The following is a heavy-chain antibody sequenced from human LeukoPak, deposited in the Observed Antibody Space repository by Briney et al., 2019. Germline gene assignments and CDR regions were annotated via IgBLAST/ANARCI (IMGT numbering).Heavy chain of an antibody. J-gene: IGHJ6*04. D-gene: IGHD6-13*01. CDR3: ARYSSSSGGMDV. Sequence: PSETLSLTCTVSGGSVSGGSYYWSWIRQPPGKGLEWIGYIYYSGSTDYNPSLKSRVTISVDTSKNQFSLKLSSVTAADTAVCYCARYSSSSGGMDVWGKGTTVTVSS. CDR2: IYYSGST. CDR1: GGSVSGGSYY. V-gene: IGHV4-61*01.